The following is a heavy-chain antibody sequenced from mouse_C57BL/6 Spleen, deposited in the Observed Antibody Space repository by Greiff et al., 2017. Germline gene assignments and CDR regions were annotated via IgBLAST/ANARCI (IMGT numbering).Heavy chain of an antibody. D-gene: IGHD1-1*01. CDR2: IDPSDSYT. V-gene: IGHV1-69*01. J-gene: IGHJ1*03. CDR1: GYTFTSYW. Sequence: VKLQQSVAELVMPGASVKLSCKASGYTFTSYWMHWVKQRPGQGLEWIGEIDPSDSYTNYNQKFKGKSTLTVDKSSSTAYMQLSSLTSEDSAVYYCAKGGGSSYWYFDVWGTGTTVTVTS. CDR3: AKGGGSSYWYFDV.